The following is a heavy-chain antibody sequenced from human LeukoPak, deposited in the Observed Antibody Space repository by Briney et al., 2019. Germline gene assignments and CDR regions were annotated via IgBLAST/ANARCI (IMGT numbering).Heavy chain of an antibody. Sequence: PAQTLSLTCTVSGCSISSFDSYWSWLRQRPGKGLEWIGCVYYSGSTYFNPSLKSRVTISVDTYKNQFSLNLSAVTAADTAVYYCARGRDAYKVGYWGQGTLVTVSS. J-gene: IGHJ4*02. CDR2: VYYSGST. CDR1: GCSISSFDSY. V-gene: IGHV4-30-4*08. CDR3: ARGRDAYKVGY. D-gene: IGHD5-24*01.